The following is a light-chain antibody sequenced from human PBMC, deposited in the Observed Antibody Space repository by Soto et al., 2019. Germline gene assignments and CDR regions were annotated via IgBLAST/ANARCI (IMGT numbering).Light chain of an antibody. Sequence: IVLTPSPGTMPLSPWERATLSWRASQSVSNNYLAWYQQNPGQAPRLLIYGASNRATGIPDRFSGSGSGTDFTLTISRLEPEDFAVYYCQQYGSSGTFGQGTKVDI. CDR1: QSVSNNY. CDR3: QQYGSSGT. V-gene: IGKV3-20*01. CDR2: GAS. J-gene: IGKJ1*01.